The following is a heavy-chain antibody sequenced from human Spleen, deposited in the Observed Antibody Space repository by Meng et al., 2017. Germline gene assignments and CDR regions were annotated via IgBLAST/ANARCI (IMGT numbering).Heavy chain of an antibody. CDR2: INYSGST. CDR1: GASFSGYH. V-gene: IGHV4-34*01. D-gene: IGHD5-18*01. J-gene: IGHJ2*01. CDR3: ARGGRGYSYGVPWYFDL. Sequence: QVQLQQWGAGLLKPSQTLSLTCAVYGASFSGYHLSWIRQPPGRGLEWIGEINYSGSTNYNPSLKSRVTISVDTSKSQFSLKLSSVTAADTAVYYCARGGRGYSYGVPWYFDLWGRGTLVTVSS.